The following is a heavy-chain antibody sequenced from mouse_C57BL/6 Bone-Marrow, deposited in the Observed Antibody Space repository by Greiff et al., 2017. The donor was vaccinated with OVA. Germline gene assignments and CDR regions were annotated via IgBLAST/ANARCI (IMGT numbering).Heavy chain of an antibody. J-gene: IGHJ1*01. Sequence: VQLQQPGAELVMPGASVKLSCKASGYTFTSYWMHWVKQRPGQCLEWIGEIDPSDSYTNYNQKFKGKSTLTVDKSSSTAYMQLSSLTSEDSAVYYCARTEVVESYWYFDVWGAGTTVTVSS. V-gene: IGHV1-69*01. CDR1: GYTFTSYW. CDR3: ARTEVVESYWYFDV. CDR2: IDPSDSYT. D-gene: IGHD1-1*01.